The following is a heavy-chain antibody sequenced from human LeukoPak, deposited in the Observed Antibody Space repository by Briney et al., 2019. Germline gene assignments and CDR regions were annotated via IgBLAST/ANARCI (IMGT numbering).Heavy chain of an antibody. CDR3: ARDSGIAAAGTFDY. D-gene: IGHD6-13*01. Sequence: PGGSLRLSCAASGFTVSSNYMSWVRQAPGKGLEWVSDIYSGGSTYYADSVKGRFTISRDNSKNTLYLQMNSLRAEDTAVYYCARDSGIAAAGTFDYWGQGTLVTVSS. CDR1: GFTVSSNY. V-gene: IGHV3-53*01. CDR2: IYSGGST. J-gene: IGHJ4*02.